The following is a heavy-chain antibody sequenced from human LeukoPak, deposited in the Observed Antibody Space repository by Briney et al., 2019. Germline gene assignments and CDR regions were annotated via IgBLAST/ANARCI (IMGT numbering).Heavy chain of an antibody. Sequence: GGSLRLSCAASGFTFSSYTMNWVRQAPGKGLEWVSSISSSSSDIYYADSLKGRFTISRDNAKNSLYLQMNSLRAEDTAVYYCARAGVYILGTTQDDAFDIWGQGTMVTVSS. D-gene: IGHD1-26*01. V-gene: IGHV3-21*01. CDR1: GFTFSSYT. CDR2: ISSSSSDI. J-gene: IGHJ3*02. CDR3: ARAGVYILGTTQDDAFDI.